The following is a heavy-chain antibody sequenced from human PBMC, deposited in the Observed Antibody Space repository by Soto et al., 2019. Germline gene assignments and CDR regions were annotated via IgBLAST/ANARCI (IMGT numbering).Heavy chain of an antibody. J-gene: IGHJ4*02. CDR2: IYWNDDK. D-gene: IGHD2-15*01. CDR3: VHRVLAGQQIDY. Sequence: QITLRESGPTLVKPTQTLTLTCTFSGFSLTTFGVGVGWIRQPPGKALEWLAFIYWNDDKRYSSFLNNRLTITSDTSKNQLVPAVTDMDPVDTATYYGVHRVLAGQQIDYWGQGTLVTVSS. V-gene: IGHV2-5*01. CDR1: GFSLTTFGVG.